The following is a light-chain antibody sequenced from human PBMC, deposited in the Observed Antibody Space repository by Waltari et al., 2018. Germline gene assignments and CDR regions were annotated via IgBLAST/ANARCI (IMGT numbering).Light chain of an antibody. CDR2: TDT. CDR1: VLEKNS. Sequence: SYELTQPSSVSVSPGQTARIACSGAVLEKNSARWFQRKPGQPPVILLYTDTERASEIPERFSGSKSGTTVTLTISGAQVEDEADYHCYSAADNTWVSGGGTKLTVL. CDR3: YSAADNTWV. V-gene: IGLV3-27*01. J-gene: IGLJ3*02.